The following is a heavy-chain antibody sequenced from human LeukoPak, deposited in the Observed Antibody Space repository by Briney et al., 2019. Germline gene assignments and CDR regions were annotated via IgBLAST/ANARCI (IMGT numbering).Heavy chain of an antibody. CDR2: ISAYNGNT. J-gene: IGHJ4*02. CDR1: GYTFTSYG. Sequence: ASVKVSCKASGYTFTSYGISWVRQAPGQGLEWMGWISAYNGNTNYAQKLQGRVTMTTDTSTSTAYMELRSLRSDDTAVYYCARDKRDGYNFRYFDYWGQGTLVTVSS. V-gene: IGHV1-18*01. CDR3: ARDKRDGYNFRYFDY. D-gene: IGHD5-24*01.